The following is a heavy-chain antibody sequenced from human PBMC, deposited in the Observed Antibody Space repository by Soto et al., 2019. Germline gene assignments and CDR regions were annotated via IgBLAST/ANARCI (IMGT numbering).Heavy chain of an antibody. CDR3: ARGTRPDTRFGESIFDF. V-gene: IGHV4-31*03. Sequence: HVQLQESGPGLVKHSQTLSITCTVSGASIGSGTYYWHWIRQHPGKGLEWIGWLSHSGGTYYNPPLRSRMTISVATSKDQFSRRLTSVTAADTAVYYCARGTRPDTRFGESIFDFWGQGTLVTVSS. CDR1: GASIGSGTYY. CDR2: LSHSGGT. D-gene: IGHD3-10*01. J-gene: IGHJ4*02.